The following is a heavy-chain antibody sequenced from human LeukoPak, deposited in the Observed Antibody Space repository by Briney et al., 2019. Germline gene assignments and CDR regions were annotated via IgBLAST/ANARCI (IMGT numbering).Heavy chain of an antibody. CDR2: INPSDGAT. D-gene: IGHD1-26*01. J-gene: IGHJ6*03. Sequence: GASVKVSCKASGYTFTMYFIHWVRQAPGQGLKWMGMINPSDGATTYAQRFQGRVTMTRDMSTTTVYMDLRSLISDVPAVHFCARDQSGARSGSLGRLFASYYPYYYMDVWGRGTTVTVSS. V-gene: IGHV1-46*01. CDR1: GYTFTMYF. CDR3: ARDQSGARSGSLGRLFASYYPYYYMDV.